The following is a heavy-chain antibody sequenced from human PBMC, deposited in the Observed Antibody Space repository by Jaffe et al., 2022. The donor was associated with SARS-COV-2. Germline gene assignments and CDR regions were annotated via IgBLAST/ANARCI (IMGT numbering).Heavy chain of an antibody. J-gene: IGHJ6*02. V-gene: IGHV3-23*01. CDR1: GFTFRYYA. Sequence: QLLESGGDLIQPGGSLRLSCAASGFTFRYYAMTWVRLGPGRGLEWVSTISGSGGDSYYADSVKGRFTISRDNSKNTVYLQMNSLGAEDTALYYCAKEGGEGLLSFHWFQYGMDVWGQGTTVTVSS. D-gene: IGHD3-9*01. CDR3: AKEGGEGLLSFHWFQYGMDV. CDR2: ISGSGGDS.